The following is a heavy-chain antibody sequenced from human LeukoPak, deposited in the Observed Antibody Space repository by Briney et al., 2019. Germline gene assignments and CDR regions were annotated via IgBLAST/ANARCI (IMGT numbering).Heavy chain of an antibody. D-gene: IGHD3-3*01. Sequence: GGSLRLSCAASGFTFSSYTMNWVRQAPGKGLDWVSSISSSSSYIHYVDSVKGRFTISRDNAKNSLYLQMNSLRAEDTAVYYCARDITIFGVVIDAFDIWGQGTMVTVSS. J-gene: IGHJ3*02. V-gene: IGHV3-21*01. CDR3: ARDITIFGVVIDAFDI. CDR1: GFTFSSYT. CDR2: ISSSSSYI.